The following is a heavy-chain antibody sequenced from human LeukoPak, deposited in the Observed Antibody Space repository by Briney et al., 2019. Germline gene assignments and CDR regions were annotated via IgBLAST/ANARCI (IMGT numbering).Heavy chain of an antibody. V-gene: IGHV4-34*01. CDR1: GGSMSSGDYY. D-gene: IGHD3-22*01. CDR2: INHSGST. Sequence: SETLSLTCAVYGGSMSSGDYYYTWIRQPPGKGLEWIGEINHSGSTNYNPSLKSRVTISVDTSKNQFSLKLSSVTAADTAVYYCARAGGIPARYYYDSSGYSRFRYFDYWGQGTLVTVSS. J-gene: IGHJ4*02. CDR3: ARAGGIPARYYYDSSGYSRFRYFDY.